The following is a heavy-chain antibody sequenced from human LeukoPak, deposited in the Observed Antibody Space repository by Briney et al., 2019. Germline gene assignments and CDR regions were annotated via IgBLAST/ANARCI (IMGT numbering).Heavy chain of an antibody. CDR2: ISSSSSYI. J-gene: IGHJ4*02. D-gene: IGHD4-23*01. Sequence: PGGSLRLSCAASGFTFSSYSMNWVRQAPGKGLEWVSSISSSSSYIYYADSVKGRFTISRDNSKNTLYLQMSSLRAEDTAVYYCARERSTVAPPHPFDYWGQGTLVTVSS. CDR1: GFTFSSYS. V-gene: IGHV3-21*01. CDR3: ARERSTVAPPHPFDY.